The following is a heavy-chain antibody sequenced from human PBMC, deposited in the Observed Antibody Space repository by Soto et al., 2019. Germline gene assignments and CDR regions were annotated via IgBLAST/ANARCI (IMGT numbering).Heavy chain of an antibody. J-gene: IGHJ6*02. D-gene: IGHD5-12*01. CDR1: GFTFSSYS. Sequence: EVQLVESGGGLVKPGGSLRLSCAASGFTFSSYSMNWVRQAPGKGLEWVSSISSSSSYIYYADSVKGRFTISRDNAKNSLYLQMNSLRAEDTAVYYCARGGAEMATMWVYYYYYGMDVWGQGTTVTVSS. CDR3: ARGGAEMATMWVYYYYYGMDV. CDR2: ISSSSSYI. V-gene: IGHV3-21*01.